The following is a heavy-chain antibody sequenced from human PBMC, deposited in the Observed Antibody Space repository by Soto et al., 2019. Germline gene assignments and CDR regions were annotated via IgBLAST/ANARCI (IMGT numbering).Heavy chain of an antibody. CDR3: TTDSYFTSKLVRFDY. D-gene: IGHD2-21*01. V-gene: IGHV3-15*07. J-gene: IGHJ4*01. CDR1: SLTFSSAW. CDR2: IKSQVNGGTP. Sequence: XSMRLYCAASSLTFSSAWIHWVQKAPGKGLEWVGRIKSQVNGGTPDFAAPVRGRFAISRDDSRSMVYLQMNRLKTEDTAVYYCTTDSYFTSKLVRFDYWGLGTLVTVSS.